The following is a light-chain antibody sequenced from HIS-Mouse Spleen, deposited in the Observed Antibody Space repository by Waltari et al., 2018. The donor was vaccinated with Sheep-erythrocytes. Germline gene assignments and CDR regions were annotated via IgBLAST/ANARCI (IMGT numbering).Light chain of an antibody. J-gene: IGLJ1*01. V-gene: IGLV2-11*01. CDR1: SRDFGAYNY. CDR3: CSYAGSYNHV. Sequence: QSALAQPRSLSGSPGQSVTISCTGTSRDFGAYNYVSWYQQHPGKAPKLMTYDVSKRPSGVPDRFSGSKSGNTASLTISGLQAEDEADYYCCSYAGSYNHVFATGTKVTVL. CDR2: DVS.